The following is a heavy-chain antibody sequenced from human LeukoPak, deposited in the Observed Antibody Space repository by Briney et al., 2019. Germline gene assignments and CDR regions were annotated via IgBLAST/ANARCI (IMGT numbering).Heavy chain of an antibody. V-gene: IGHV3-33*01. Sequence: GGSLRLSCAASGFTFSSYGMHWVRQAPGKGLEWVAVIWYDGGNKYYADSVKGRFTISRDNSKNTLYLQMNSLRAEDTAVYYCARGSKGSYYLDYWGQGTLVTVSS. D-gene: IGHD4-11*01. CDR2: IWYDGGNK. CDR1: GFTFSSYG. CDR3: ARGSKGSYYLDY. J-gene: IGHJ4*02.